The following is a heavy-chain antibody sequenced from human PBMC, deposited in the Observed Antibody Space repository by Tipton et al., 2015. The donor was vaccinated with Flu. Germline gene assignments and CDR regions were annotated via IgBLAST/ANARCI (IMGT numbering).Heavy chain of an antibody. CDR3: ARETEAASYGASDF. J-gene: IGHJ4*02. Sequence: QLMQSGGGLVKPGGSLRLSCAASGFTFSDYYMSWIRQAPGKGLEWVSYISSSGSTIYYADSVKGRFTISRDNAKNSLYLQMNSLRAEDTAVYYCARETEAASYGASDFWGQGALVTVSS. CDR1: GFTFSDYY. CDR2: ISSSGSTI. D-gene: IGHD1-14*01. V-gene: IGHV3-11*04.